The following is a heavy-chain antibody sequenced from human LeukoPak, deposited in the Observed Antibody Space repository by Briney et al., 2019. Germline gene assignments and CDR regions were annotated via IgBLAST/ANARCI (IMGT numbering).Heavy chain of an antibody. CDR1: GFTFSSYS. V-gene: IGHV3-33*01. D-gene: IGHD5-12*01. Sequence: GGSLRLSCAASGFTFSSYSMHWVRQAPGKGLERVAVIWYGGSNKYYADSVKGRFTISRDNSKNTLYLQMNSLRAEDTAVYYCAREEGGGYDYAFDIWGQGTMVTVSS. CDR2: IWYGGSNK. J-gene: IGHJ3*02. CDR3: AREEGGGYDYAFDI.